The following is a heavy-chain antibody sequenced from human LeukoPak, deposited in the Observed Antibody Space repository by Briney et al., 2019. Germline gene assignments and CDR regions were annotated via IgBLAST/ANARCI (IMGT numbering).Heavy chain of an antibody. V-gene: IGHV3-30*18. CDR1: GFTFSSYG. CDR3: AKTGGPHPVDYYYGMDV. Sequence: GGSLRLSCVASGFTFSSYGMHWVRQAPGKGLEWVAVISYDGSNKYYADSVKGRFTISRDNSKNTLYLQMNSLRAEDTAVYYCAKTGGPHPVDYYYGMDVWGKGTRVTVPS. D-gene: IGHD4-23*01. CDR2: ISYDGSNK. J-gene: IGHJ6*04.